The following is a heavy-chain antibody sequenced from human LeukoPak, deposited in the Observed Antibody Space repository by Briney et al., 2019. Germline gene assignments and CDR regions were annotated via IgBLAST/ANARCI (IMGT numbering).Heavy chain of an antibody. D-gene: IGHD3-22*01. V-gene: IGHV3-21*01. CDR1: GFTFSSYS. CDR3: AREGYYYDSSGYYYVREAFDI. CDR2: ISSSSSYI. J-gene: IGHJ3*02. Sequence: GGSLRLSCAASGFTFSSYSMNWVRQAPGKGLEWVSSISSSSSYIYYADSVKGRFTISRDNAKNSLYLQMNSLRDEDTAVYYCAREGYYYDSSGYYYVREAFDIWAKGQWSPSLQ.